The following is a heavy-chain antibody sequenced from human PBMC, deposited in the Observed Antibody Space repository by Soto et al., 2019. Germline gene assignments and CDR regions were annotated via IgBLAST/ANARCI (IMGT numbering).Heavy chain of an antibody. CDR2: INHSGST. CDR3: ARGERFGELLTTHYFDY. D-gene: IGHD3-10*01. Sequence: SETLSLTCAVYGGSFSGYYWSWIRQPPGKGLEWIGEINHSGSTNYNPSLKSRVTISVDTSKNQFSLKLSSVTAADTAVYYCARGERFGELLTTHYFDYWGQGTLVTVSS. CDR1: GGSFSGYY. J-gene: IGHJ4*02. V-gene: IGHV4-34*01.